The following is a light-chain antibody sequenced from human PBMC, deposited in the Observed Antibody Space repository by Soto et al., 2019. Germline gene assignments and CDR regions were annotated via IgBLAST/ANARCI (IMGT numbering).Light chain of an antibody. CDR1: QSVSSY. CDR3: KQRSNWPPV. Sequence: EIVLTQSPATLSLSPGERATLSCRASQSVSSYLAWYQQKPGQAPRLLIYDASNRATGIPPRFSGSGSGTDFTLTISSLEPEDFAVYYCKQRSNWPPVFGGGTKVEIK. J-gene: IGKJ4*01. CDR2: DAS. V-gene: IGKV3-11*01.